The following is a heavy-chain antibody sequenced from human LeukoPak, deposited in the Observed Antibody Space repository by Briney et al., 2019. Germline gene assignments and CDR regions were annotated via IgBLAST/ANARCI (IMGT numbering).Heavy chain of an antibody. J-gene: IGHJ4*02. V-gene: IGHV3-23*01. Sequence: GGSLRLSCAASGFTISKYAMSWVRQAPGKGLEWVSAISGSGGSTYYADSVKGRFTISRDNSKNTLYLQMNSLRAEDTAVYYCAKGRDYYDSSGSFDYWGQGTLVTVSS. D-gene: IGHD3-22*01. CDR3: AKGRDYYDSSGSFDY. CDR1: GFTISKYA. CDR2: ISGSGGST.